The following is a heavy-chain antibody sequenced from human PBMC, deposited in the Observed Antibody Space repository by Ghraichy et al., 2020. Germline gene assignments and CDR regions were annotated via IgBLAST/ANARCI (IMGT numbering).Heavy chain of an antibody. CDR1: GGSISSSSYY. CDR2: IYYSGST. CDR3: ARHYHRQWTLQHFDY. J-gene: IGHJ4*02. Sequence: SETLSLTCTVSGGSISSSSYYWGWIRQPPGKGLEWIGSIYYSGSTFYNPSLKGRVTISVDTSKNQFSLKLSSVTAADTALYYCARHYHRQWTLQHFDYWGQGTLVTVSS. D-gene: IGHD6-19*01. V-gene: IGHV4-39*01.